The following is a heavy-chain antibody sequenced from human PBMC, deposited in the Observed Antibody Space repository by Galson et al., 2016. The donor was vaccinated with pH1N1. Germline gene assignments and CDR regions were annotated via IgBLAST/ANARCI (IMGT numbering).Heavy chain of an antibody. CDR2: IIPLFNTI. V-gene: IGHV1-69*06. Sequence: SVKVSCKASGGSFDSYAFSWVRQAPGQGLEWMGRIIPLFNTITYAERFQGRFTLGADTSTKTVYMELSRLTSDDTAIYYCARIGDGYPMRGHVPFDFWGQGTLVTVSS. CDR1: GGSFDSYA. J-gene: IGHJ4*02. D-gene: IGHD5-24*01. CDR3: ARIGDGYPMRGHVPFDF.